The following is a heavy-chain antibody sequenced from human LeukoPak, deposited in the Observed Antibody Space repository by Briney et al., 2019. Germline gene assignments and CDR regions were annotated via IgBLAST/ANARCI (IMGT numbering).Heavy chain of an antibody. CDR3: ARTTEDCSSTSCYQYWFDP. CDR2: IYYSGST. V-gene: IGHV4-59*01. J-gene: IGHJ5*02. Sequence: PSETLSLTRTVPGGSISNYYWSWIRQPPGKGLEWIGYIYYSGSTNYNPSLKSRVTISVDTSKNQFSLKLNSVTAADTAVYYCARTTEDCSSTSCYQYWFDPWGQGTLVTVSS. CDR1: GGSISNYY. D-gene: IGHD2-2*01.